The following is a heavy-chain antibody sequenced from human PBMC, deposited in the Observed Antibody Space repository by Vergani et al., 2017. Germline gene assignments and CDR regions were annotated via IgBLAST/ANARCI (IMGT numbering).Heavy chain of an antibody. CDR3: ARSGKDFWGGYYNGY. Sequence: EVQLVESGGGLIQPGGSLRLSCAASGFTVSSNYMSWVRQAPGKGLEWVSVIYSGGSTYYADSVKGRFTISRDNSKNTLYLQMNSLRAEDTAVYYCARSGKDFWGGYYNGYWGQGTLVTVSS. D-gene: IGHD3-3*01. CDR1: GFTVSSNY. J-gene: IGHJ4*02. V-gene: IGHV3-53*01. CDR2: IYSGGST.